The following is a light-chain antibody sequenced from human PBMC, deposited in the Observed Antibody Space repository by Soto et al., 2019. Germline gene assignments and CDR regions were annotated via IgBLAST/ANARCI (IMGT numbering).Light chain of an antibody. CDR1: QNFGPTY. J-gene: IGKJ1*01. CDR2: GAS. CDR3: QQYGRSPTT. Sequence: EVVLTQSPDALSLSPAERPRLPCGASQNFGPTYLAWYQQKRGQAPRFLIYGASSRATGIPDRFSGSGSGTDFTLTISRLEPEDFAVYYCQQYGRSPTTFGQGTKVDIK. V-gene: IGKV3-20*01.